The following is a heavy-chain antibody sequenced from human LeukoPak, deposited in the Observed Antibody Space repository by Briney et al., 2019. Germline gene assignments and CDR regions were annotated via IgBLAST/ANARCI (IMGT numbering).Heavy chain of an antibody. Sequence: GGSLRLSCAASGFTVSSNYMSWVRQAPGKGLEWVSVIYSGGSTYYADSVKGRFTISRDNSKNTLYLQMNSLRAEDTAVYYCARDLAVAGRYYFDYWGQGTLVTVSS. D-gene: IGHD6-19*01. CDR1: GFTVSSNY. CDR2: IYSGGST. CDR3: ARDLAVAGRYYFDY. J-gene: IGHJ4*02. V-gene: IGHV3-66*01.